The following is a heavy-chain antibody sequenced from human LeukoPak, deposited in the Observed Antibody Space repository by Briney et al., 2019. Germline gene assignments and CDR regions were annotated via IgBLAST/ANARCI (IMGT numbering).Heavy chain of an antibody. V-gene: IGHV4-31*03. CDR2: IYYSGST. Sequence: SETLSLTCTVSGGSISSGGYYWSWIRQHPGKGLEWIGYIYYSGSTYYNPSLKSRVTISVDTSKNQFSLKLSSVTAADTAVYYWAREIEAGPVDYWGQGTLVTVSS. D-gene: IGHD3-22*01. CDR3: AREIEAGPVDY. CDR1: GGSISSGGYY. J-gene: IGHJ4*02.